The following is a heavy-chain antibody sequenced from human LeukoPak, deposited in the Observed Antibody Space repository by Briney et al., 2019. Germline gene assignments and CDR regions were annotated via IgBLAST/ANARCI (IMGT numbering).Heavy chain of an antibody. V-gene: IGHV4-61*09. CDR3: ARLCPPYYYDSSGYYSTDY. CDR2: IYTSRST. D-gene: IGHD3-22*01. J-gene: IGHJ4*02. Sequence: SQTLSLTCTVSGGSISSGSYYWSWIPQPAGKGLEWIGHIYTSRSTNYNPSLKSRVTISVDTSKNQFSLKLSSVTAADTAVYYCARLCPPYYYDSSGYYSTDYWGQGTLVTVSS. CDR1: GGSISSGSYY.